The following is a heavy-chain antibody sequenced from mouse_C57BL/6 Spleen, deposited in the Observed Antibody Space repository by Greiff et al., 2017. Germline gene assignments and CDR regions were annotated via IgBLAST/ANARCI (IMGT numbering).Heavy chain of an antibody. J-gene: IGHJ2*01. V-gene: IGHV1-9*01. Sequence: VKLVESGAELMKPGASVKLSCKATGYTFTGYWIEWVKQRPGHGLEWIGEILPGSGSTNYNEKFKGKATFTADTSSNTAYMQLSSLTTEDPAIYYCARRPYYGNYGGFDYWGQGTTLTVSA. CDR2: ILPGSGST. CDR3: ARRPYYGNYGGFDY. CDR1: GYTFTGYW. D-gene: IGHD2-10*01.